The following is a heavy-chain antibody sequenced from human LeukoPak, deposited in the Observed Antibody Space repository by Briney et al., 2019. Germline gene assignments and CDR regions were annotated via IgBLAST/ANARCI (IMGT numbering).Heavy chain of an antibody. CDR2: IHQRGST. Sequence: PSETLSLTCSVSGGSTGGGDYSISSGGYYWSWVRQPPGKGLEWIGHIHQRGSTYYNLSLKSRVTISVDRPKSQVSLKLIAMTAADTAVYYCARIHFQFYYMDVWGKGTTVTVSS. CDR3: ARIHFQFYYMDV. J-gene: IGHJ6*03. D-gene: IGHD2/OR15-2a*01. CDR1: GGSTGGGDYSISSGGYY. V-gene: IGHV4-30-2*01.